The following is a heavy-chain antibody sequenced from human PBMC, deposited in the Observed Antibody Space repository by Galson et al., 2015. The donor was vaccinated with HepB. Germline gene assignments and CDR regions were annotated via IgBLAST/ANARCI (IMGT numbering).Heavy chain of an antibody. CDR2: ISGSGDYS. D-gene: IGHD3-16*01. Sequence: SLRLSCAASGFSFSSYDMYWVRQAPGRGLEWVSSISGSGDYSYYADSVRGRFSISRDNAENSVSLQMNSLRDEDTAVYYCVRHPPLGAPFGYWGQGALVTVSS. V-gene: IGHV3-21*01. CDR1: GFSFSSYD. J-gene: IGHJ4*02. CDR3: VRHPPLGAPFGY.